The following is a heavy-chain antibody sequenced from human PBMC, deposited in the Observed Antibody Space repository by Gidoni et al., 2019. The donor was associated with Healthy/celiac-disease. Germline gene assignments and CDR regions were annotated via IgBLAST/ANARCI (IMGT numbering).Heavy chain of an antibody. J-gene: IGHJ4*02. D-gene: IGHD3-3*01. CDR3: ARGGGFGVVNPFDY. Sequence: QVQLQESGPGLVKPSETLSLTCTVSCGSISSYYWRWLRQPPGKGLDVIGYIFYSGSTNYNPSLKSRVTISVDTSKNQFSLKLSSVTAADTAVYYCARGGGFGVVNPFDYWGEGTLVTVSS. V-gene: IGHV4-59*01. CDR2: IFYSGST. CDR1: CGSISSYY.